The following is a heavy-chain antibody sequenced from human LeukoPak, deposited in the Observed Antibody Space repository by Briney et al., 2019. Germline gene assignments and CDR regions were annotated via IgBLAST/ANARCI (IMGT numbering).Heavy chain of an antibody. CDR3: ARGSEWVYRSARGWFDP. Sequence: ASVKVSCKASGYTFTSYDINWVRQATGQGLEWMGWMNPNSGNRGYAQKFQGRVTMTRNTSISTAYMELSSLRSEDTAVYYCARGSEWVYRSARGWFDPWGQGTLVTVSS. D-gene: IGHD3-10*01. CDR2: MNPNSGNR. CDR1: GYTFTSYD. V-gene: IGHV1-8*01. J-gene: IGHJ5*02.